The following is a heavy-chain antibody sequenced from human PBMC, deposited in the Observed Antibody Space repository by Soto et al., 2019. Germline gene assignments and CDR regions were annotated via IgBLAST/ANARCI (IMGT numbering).Heavy chain of an antibody. CDR3: ALDGRPDYYDSSGYNDY. CDR2: IKQDGSEK. J-gene: IGHJ4*02. V-gene: IGHV3-7*01. Sequence: PGGSLRLSCAASGFTFSSYWMSWVRQAPGKGLEWVANIKQDGSEKYYVDSVKGRFTISRDNAKNSLYLQMNSLRAEDTAVYYCALDGRPDYYDSSGYNDYWGQGTLVTVSS. D-gene: IGHD3-22*01. CDR1: GFTFSSYW.